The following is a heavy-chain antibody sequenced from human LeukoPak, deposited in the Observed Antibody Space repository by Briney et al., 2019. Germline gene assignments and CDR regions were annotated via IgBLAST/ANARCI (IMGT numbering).Heavy chain of an antibody. CDR3: TGDNFDSSVKFDY. Sequence: GGSLRLSCVVSGFTFSGSAVHWVRQASGKGLEWVGRIRSKANNYATAYAASVKGRFTISRDDSKNTAYLQMNSLKTEDTAVYYCTGDNFDSSVKFDYWGQGTLVAVSS. D-gene: IGHD3-22*01. V-gene: IGHV3-73*01. J-gene: IGHJ4*02. CDR1: GFTFSGSA. CDR2: IRSKANNYAT.